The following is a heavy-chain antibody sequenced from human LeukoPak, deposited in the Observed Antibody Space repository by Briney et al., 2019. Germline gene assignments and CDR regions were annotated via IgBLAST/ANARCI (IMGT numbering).Heavy chain of an antibody. Sequence: SGGSLRLSCAASGFTFSSYWMSWVRQAPGKGLEWVANIKQDGSEKYYVDSVKGRFTISRDNAKNSLYLQMNSLRAEDTAVYYCARVFVWGQQLVEVVDYWGQGTLVTVSS. V-gene: IGHV3-7*01. D-gene: IGHD6-13*01. CDR2: IKQDGSEK. J-gene: IGHJ4*02. CDR1: GFTFSSYW. CDR3: ARVFVWGQQLVEVVDY.